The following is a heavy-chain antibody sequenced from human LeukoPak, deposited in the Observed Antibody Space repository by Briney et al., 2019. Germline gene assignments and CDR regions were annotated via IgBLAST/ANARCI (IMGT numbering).Heavy chain of an antibody. J-gene: IGHJ3*02. V-gene: IGHV3-7*01. CDR2: IKQDGSER. CDR3: ARIRAANAFDI. D-gene: IGHD3-3*02. Sequence: GGSLRLSCAASGFTFSSYWMSWVRQAPGKGLEWVANIKQDGSERYYVDSVKGRFTISRDNAKNSLYLQMNSLRAEDTAVFYWARIRAANAFDIWGQGTMVTVSS. CDR1: GFTFSSYW.